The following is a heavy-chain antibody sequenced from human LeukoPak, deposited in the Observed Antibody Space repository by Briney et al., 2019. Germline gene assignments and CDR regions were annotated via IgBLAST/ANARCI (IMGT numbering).Heavy chain of an antibody. CDR2: IKQEGSEK. Sequence: GGSLRLSCAASGFTFSSHWMSGARQAPGKGLEWVANIKQEGSEKYYVDSVKGRFTISRDNAKNSLYLQMNSLRAEDTAVYYCAREFTIGAFDIWGQGTMVTVSS. CDR3: AREFTIGAFDI. V-gene: IGHV3-7*03. D-gene: IGHD3-9*01. CDR1: GFTFSSHW. J-gene: IGHJ3*02.